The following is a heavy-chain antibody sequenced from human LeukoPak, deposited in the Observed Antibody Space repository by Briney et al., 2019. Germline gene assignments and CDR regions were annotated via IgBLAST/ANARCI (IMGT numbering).Heavy chain of an antibody. CDR1: GFTFSASA. CDR2: IRGKANSYAT. Sequence: GGSLKLSCAASGFTFSASAIHWVRQASGKGLEWVGRIRGKANSYATAYAASVKSRFTISRDDSTNTAFLQMTSLKTEDTAVYYCARPAFGGVIGFYYWGQGTLVTVSS. J-gene: IGHJ4*02. D-gene: IGHD3-16*02. V-gene: IGHV3-73*01. CDR3: ARPAFGGVIGFYY.